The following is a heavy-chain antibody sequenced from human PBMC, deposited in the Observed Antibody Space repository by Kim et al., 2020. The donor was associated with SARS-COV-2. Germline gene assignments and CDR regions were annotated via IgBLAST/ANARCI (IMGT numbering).Heavy chain of an antibody. CDR2: IWYDGSNK. CDR1: GFTFSSYA. D-gene: IGHD3-3*01. Sequence: GGSLRLSCAASGFTFSSYAMHWVRQAPGKGLEWVAVIWYDGSNKYYADSVKGRFTISRDNSKNTLYLQMNSLRAEDTAVYYCAKGLLHPLYYYYGMDVWGQGTKVTVSS. CDR3: AKGLLHPLYYYYGMDV. J-gene: IGHJ6*02. V-gene: IGHV3-33*06.